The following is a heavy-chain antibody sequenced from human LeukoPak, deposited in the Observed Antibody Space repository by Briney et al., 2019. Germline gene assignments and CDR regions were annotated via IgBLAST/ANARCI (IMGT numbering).Heavy chain of an antibody. CDR2: IYYSGSA. V-gene: IGHV4-59*01. CDR1: GGSITSYY. D-gene: IGHD3-10*01. Sequence: PSETLSLTCTVSGGSITSYYWSWIRQPPGKGLESIGYIYYSGSASYNPSLKSRVTMSIDTSKNQFSLKLRSVTAADTAVYHCARDRFGEYFDYWGQGTLVTVSS. J-gene: IGHJ4*02. CDR3: ARDRFGEYFDY.